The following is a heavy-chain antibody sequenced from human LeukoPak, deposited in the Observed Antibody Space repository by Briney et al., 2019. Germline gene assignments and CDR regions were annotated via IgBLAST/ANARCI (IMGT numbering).Heavy chain of an antibody. J-gene: IGHJ4*02. CDR1: GFTFSSYS. D-gene: IGHD3-9*01. Sequence: GGSLRLSCAASGFTFSSYSMNWVRQSPGRGLEWVSTISGRGSDTYYADSVKGRFTISRDNSKSTLYLQMTSLRGEDTALYYCAKDRSTGFRSFDYWGQGALVAVSS. CDR2: ISGRGSDT. CDR3: AKDRSTGFRSFDY. V-gene: IGHV3-23*01.